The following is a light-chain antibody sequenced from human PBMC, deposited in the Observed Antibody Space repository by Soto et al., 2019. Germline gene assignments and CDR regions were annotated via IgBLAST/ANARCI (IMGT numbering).Light chain of an antibody. CDR3: LQFVNYPRT. Sequence: DIQMTQSPSTLSASVGDRVTITCRASQSISSWLAWYQQKPGKAPKLLIYDASSLESGVPSRFSGSGSGTDFTLAISPLQSEDSGSYYCLQFVNYPRTFGQGTKVEVK. J-gene: IGKJ1*01. V-gene: IGKV1-5*01. CDR1: QSISSW. CDR2: DAS.